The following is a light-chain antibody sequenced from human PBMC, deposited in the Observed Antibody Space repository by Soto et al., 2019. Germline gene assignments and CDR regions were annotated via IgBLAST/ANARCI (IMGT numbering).Light chain of an antibody. J-gene: IGKJ4*01. CDR1: QGVRSD. Sequence: AIQMTQSPSSLSASVEDRVTITCRASQGVRSDLGWYQQKPGKAPKLLIYAASNLQSGVPSRFSGSGSGTDFTLTISSLQPEDFATYYCLQDYDYPLTFGGGTKVDIK. CDR3: LQDYDYPLT. V-gene: IGKV1-6*01. CDR2: AAS.